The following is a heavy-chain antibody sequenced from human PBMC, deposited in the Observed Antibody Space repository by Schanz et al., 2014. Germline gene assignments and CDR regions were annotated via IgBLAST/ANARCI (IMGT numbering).Heavy chain of an antibody. CDR3: TRVRLADPNGFDV. V-gene: IGHV1-69*02. CDR1: GDTFSKYN. D-gene: IGHD6-19*01. Sequence: QVQLVQSGPEVKKPGSSVKVSCQAFGDTFSKYNIMWVRQVPGQGLEWLGRIMPLRGIGNNAWKFQDRLTITADKTMNITYMELSSLGTEDTAVYYCTRVRLADPNGFDVWGQGTTVTVS. J-gene: IGHJ6*02. CDR2: IMPLRGIG.